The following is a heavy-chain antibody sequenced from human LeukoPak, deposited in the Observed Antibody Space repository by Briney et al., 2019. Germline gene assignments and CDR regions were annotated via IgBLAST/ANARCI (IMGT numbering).Heavy chain of an antibody. Sequence: RESGPALLKPPQTLTLTCTFSGFSLGTRGRWVSWIRQPPGKALEWLARIDWDDDKSYSTSLQTRLTTSKDTSKNQVVLTMTNMDPVDTATYYCARAFPTVTTFDYWGQGTLVTVSS. V-gene: IGHV2-70*11. J-gene: IGHJ4*02. CDR1: GFSLGTRGRW. D-gene: IGHD4-17*01. CDR2: IDWDDDK. CDR3: ARAFPTVTTFDY.